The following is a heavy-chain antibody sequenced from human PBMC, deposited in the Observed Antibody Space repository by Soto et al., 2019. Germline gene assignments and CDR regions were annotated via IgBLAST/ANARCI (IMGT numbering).Heavy chain of an antibody. CDR1: GFTFSSYA. Sequence: GGSLRLSCAASGFTFSSYAMSWVRQAPGKGLEWVSAISGSGGSTYYADSVKGRFTISRDNSKNTLYLQMNSLRAEDTAVYYCANPFKRYCSGGSCIDAYPSTGDYWGQGTLVTVSS. CDR2: ISGSGGST. D-gene: IGHD2-15*01. V-gene: IGHV3-23*01. J-gene: IGHJ4*02. CDR3: ANPFKRYCSGGSCIDAYPSTGDY.